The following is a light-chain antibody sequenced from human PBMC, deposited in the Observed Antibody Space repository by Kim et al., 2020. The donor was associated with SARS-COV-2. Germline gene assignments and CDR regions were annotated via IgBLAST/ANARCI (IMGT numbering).Light chain of an antibody. CDR3: CSYAGSNWV. V-gene: IGLV2-11*01. Sequence: PGQAVTISCTGTSSDVGGYNDVSWYQQHPGKAPKLMIYDVSKRPSGVPDRFSGSKSGNTASLTISGLQAEDEADYYCCSYAGSNWVFGGGTQLTVL. CDR1: SSDVGGYND. J-gene: IGLJ3*02. CDR2: DVS.